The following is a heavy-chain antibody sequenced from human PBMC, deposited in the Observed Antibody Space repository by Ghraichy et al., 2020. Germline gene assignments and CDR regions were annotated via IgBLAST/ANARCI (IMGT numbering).Heavy chain of an antibody. CDR1: GFAFNIYA. V-gene: IGHV3-30*04. CDR2: ISHDGRQR. J-gene: IGHJ4*02. CDR3: ARGIGNGYFDS. D-gene: IGHD2-8*01. Sequence: GESLNISCAASGFAFNIYAVHWLRQAPGKGLEWAAVISHDGRQRYYADSVKGRFTISRDNSQNTLFLQMNSLRTEDTSVYYCARGIGNGYFDSWGLGTLVTVSS.